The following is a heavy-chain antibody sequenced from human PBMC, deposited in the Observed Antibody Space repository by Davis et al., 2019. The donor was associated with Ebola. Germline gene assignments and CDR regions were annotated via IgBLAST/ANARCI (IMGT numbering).Heavy chain of an antibody. V-gene: IGHV1-46*01. CDR2: INPGAGST. D-gene: IGHD3-3*01. CDR1: RYTFTSYD. CDR3: AGGDFWSGQFDY. Sequence: ASVKVSCKASRYTFTSYDINWVRQAPGQGLEWMGIINPGAGSTRYAQKFQGRVAMTRDTSTSTVYMALSSLRSEDTAVYYCAGGDFWSGQFDYWGQGTLVTVSS. J-gene: IGHJ4*02.